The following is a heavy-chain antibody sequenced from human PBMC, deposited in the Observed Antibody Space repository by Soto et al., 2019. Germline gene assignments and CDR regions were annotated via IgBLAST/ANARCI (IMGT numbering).Heavy chain of an antibody. J-gene: IGHJ6*02. Sequence: QVQLVQSGGEVKKPGASVKLSCTASGYTFTSYGISLVRQAPGQGLEWMGWISAYNGKTNDAQNVQGRVTMTTDTSTRTSDMDPRSLISDDTALDYCAGAGDVNYYRGTDVWGQGTPVTVSS. CDR2: ISAYNGKT. CDR3: AGAGDVNYYRGTDV. D-gene: IGHD6-13*01. CDR1: GYTFTSYG. V-gene: IGHV1-18*01.